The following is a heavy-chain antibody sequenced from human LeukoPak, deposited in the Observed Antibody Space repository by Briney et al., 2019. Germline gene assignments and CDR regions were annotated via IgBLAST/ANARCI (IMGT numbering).Heavy chain of an antibody. V-gene: IGHV4-61*01. CDR1: GGSVSSGTYY. D-gene: IGHD3-22*01. CDR3: ARDTGYLGSNYGMDV. CDR2: IFYSGST. J-gene: IGHJ6*02. Sequence: SETLSLTCTVSGGSVSSGTYYWSWIRQPPGKGLEWIGYIFYSGSTNCNPSLKSRVTISVDTSKNQFSLNLSSVTAADTAIYYCARDTGYLGSNYGMDVWGQGTTVTVSS.